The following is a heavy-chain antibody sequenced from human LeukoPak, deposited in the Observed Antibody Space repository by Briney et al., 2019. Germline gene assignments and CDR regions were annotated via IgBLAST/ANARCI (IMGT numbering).Heavy chain of an antibody. Sequence: SETLSLTCTVSGGSISSYYWSWIRQPPGKGLEWIGYIYYSGSTNYNPSLKSRVTISVDTSKNQFSLKLSSVTAADTAVYYCARYRLVGYYFDYWGQGTLVAVSS. D-gene: IGHD6-19*01. CDR3: ARYRLVGYYFDY. CDR2: IYYSGST. J-gene: IGHJ4*02. CDR1: GGSISSYY. V-gene: IGHV4-59*01.